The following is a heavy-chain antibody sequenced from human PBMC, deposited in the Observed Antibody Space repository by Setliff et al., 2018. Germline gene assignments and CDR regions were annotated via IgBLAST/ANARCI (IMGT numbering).Heavy chain of an antibody. V-gene: IGHV1-46*01. CDR1: GYTFTSYY. D-gene: IGHD2-15*01. Sequence: GASVKVSCKASGYTFTSYYMHWVRQAPGQGLEWMGIINPSGGSTSYAQKFQGRVPMARDTSTSTVYMELSSLRSEDTAVYYCARDQGRRYCSGGSCAFFDYWGQGTLVTVSS. CDR3: ARDQGRRYCSGGSCAFFDY. J-gene: IGHJ4*02. CDR2: INPSGGST.